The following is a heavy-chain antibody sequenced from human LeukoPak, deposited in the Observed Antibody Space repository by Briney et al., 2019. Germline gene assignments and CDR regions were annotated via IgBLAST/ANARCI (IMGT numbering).Heavy chain of an antibody. CDR1: GFTFSSYG. V-gene: IGHV3-30*03. CDR3: ARDTGLAGPCDY. CDR2: ISYDGSNK. J-gene: IGHJ4*02. Sequence: PGGSLRLSCAASGFTFSSYGMHWVRQAPGKGLEWVAVISYDGSNKYYADSVKGRFTISRDNSKNTLYLQMNSLRAEDTAVYYCARDTGLAGPCDYWGQGTLVTVSS.